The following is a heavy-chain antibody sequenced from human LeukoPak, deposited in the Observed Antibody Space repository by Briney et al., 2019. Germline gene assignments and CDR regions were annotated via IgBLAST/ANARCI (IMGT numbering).Heavy chain of an antibody. V-gene: IGHV3-9*01. J-gene: IGHJ4*02. CDR2: ISWNSGSI. D-gene: IGHD3-22*01. Sequence: GGSLRLSCAASGFTFDDYAMHWVRQAPGKGLEWVSGISWNSGSIGYADSVKGRFTISRDNAKNSLYLQMNSLRAEDTALYYCAKLEVGYYDSSGYLGGFDYWGQGTLVTVSS. CDR1: GFTFDDYA. CDR3: AKLEVGYYDSSGYLGGFDY.